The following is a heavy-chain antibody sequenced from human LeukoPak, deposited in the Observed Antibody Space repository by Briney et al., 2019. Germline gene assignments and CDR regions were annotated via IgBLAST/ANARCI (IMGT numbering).Heavy chain of an antibody. J-gene: IGHJ4*02. D-gene: IGHD6-19*01. CDR2: TSYDGSNK. V-gene: IGHV3-30*03. Sequence: GRSLRLSCAASGFTFSSYGMHWVRQAPGKGLEWVAVTSYDGSNKYYADSVKGRFTISRDNSKNTLYLQMNSLRAEDTAVYYCATDIAVAGPFDYWGQGTLVTVSS. CDR3: ATDIAVAGPFDY. CDR1: GFTFSSYG.